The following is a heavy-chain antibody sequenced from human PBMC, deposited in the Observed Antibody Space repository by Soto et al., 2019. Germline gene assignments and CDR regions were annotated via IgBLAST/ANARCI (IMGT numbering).Heavy chain of an antibody. Sequence: QVQLVQSGAEVKRPGASVKVSCKASGYIFTSYGISWVRQAPGQGLEWMGGISAYNGTTNSSLKLQGRGTMTTDTSANTAYMELRSLRSDDKAVSYCARDLRVGWLGLGSWGQGTLVTVSS. J-gene: IGHJ5*02. V-gene: IGHV1-18*01. D-gene: IGHD6-19*01. CDR2: ISAYNGTT. CDR1: GYIFTSYG. CDR3: ARDLRVGWLGLGS.